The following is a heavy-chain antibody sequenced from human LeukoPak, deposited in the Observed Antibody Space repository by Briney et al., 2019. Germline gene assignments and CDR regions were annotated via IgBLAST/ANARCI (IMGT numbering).Heavy chain of an antibody. CDR1: GGTFSSYA. J-gene: IGHJ4*02. V-gene: IGHV1-69*05. CDR2: IIPIFGTA. D-gene: IGHD3-22*01. Sequence: ASVKVSCKASGGTFSSYAISWVRQAPGQGLEWMGGIIPIFGTANYAQKFQGRVTITTDESTSTAYMELSSLRSEDTAVYYCARWEYYYDSSGYYSWGQGTLVTVSS. CDR3: ARWEYYYDSSGYYS.